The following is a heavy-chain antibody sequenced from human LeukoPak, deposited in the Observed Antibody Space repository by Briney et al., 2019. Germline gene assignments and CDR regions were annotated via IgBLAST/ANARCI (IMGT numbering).Heavy chain of an antibody. CDR3: ARLTYYDFWSGPYYYGMDV. Sequence: PSETLSLTCAVYGGSFSGYYWSWIRQPPGKGLEWIGYIYYSGSTNYNPSLKSRVTISVDTSKNQFSLKLSSVTAADTAVYYCARLTYYDFWSGPYYYGMDVWGQGTTVTVSS. CDR1: GGSFSGYY. V-gene: IGHV4-59*08. J-gene: IGHJ6*02. D-gene: IGHD3-3*01. CDR2: IYYSGST.